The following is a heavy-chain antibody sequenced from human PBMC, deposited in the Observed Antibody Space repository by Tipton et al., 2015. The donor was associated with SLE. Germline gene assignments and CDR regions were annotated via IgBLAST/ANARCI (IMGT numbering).Heavy chain of an antibody. CDR3: AGRCAKGLGY. V-gene: IGHV4-34*01. CDR2: INHSGST. Sequence: LRLSCAFYGGSFSVYYWTWIRQPPGRGLEWIGEINHSGSTNYNPSLKSRVTISVDTSKDQFSLKLRSVTAADAAVYYCAGRCAKGLGYWGQGTMVTVSS. J-gene: IGHJ4*02. D-gene: IGHD4/OR15-4a*01. CDR1: GGSFSVYY.